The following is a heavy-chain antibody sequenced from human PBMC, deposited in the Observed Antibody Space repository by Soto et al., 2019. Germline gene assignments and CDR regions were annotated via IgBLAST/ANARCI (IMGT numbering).Heavy chain of an antibody. CDR1: GGSFSGYY. V-gene: IGHV4-34*01. D-gene: IGHD6-6*01. CDR2: INHSGST. Sequence: SETLSLTCAVYGGSFSGYYWSCIRQPPGKGLEWIGEINHSGSTNYNPSLKSRVTISVDTSKNQFSLKLSSVTAADTAVYYCARRTFREQLGVHVRNCFEPWGQGTMVTVSS. J-gene: IGHJ5*02. CDR3: ARRTFREQLGVHVRNCFEP.